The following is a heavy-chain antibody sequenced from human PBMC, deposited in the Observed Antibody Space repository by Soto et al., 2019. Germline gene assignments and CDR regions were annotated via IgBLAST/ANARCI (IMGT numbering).Heavy chain of an antibody. D-gene: IGHD1-26*01. CDR3: ARDDSGFSGSHYIDYFNY. Sequence: ASVKVSCKASGYTFTSYAMHCVRQAPGQRLEWMGWINAGNGNTKYSQKFQGRVTFTRDTSAGTVYMQLSSLTSEDTAVYYCARDDSGFSGSHYIDYFNYWGQGALVTVSS. CDR1: GYTFTSYA. V-gene: IGHV1-3*01. J-gene: IGHJ4*02. CDR2: INAGNGNT.